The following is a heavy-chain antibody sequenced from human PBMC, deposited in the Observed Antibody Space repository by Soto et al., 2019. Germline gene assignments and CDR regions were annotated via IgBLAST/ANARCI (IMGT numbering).Heavy chain of an antibody. D-gene: IGHD2-2*01. Sequence: GGSLRLSCAASGFTFSNYAMSWVRQAPGKGLEWVSTLTRSGTTPYADSVRGRFTISRDNSKNTLYLQMDSLRAEDTAVYYCGGDLARGGPNYAPGGWGTRVTVPS. CDR1: GFTFSNYA. CDR2: LTRSGTT. J-gene: IGHJ4*02. CDR3: GGDLARGGPNYAP. V-gene: IGHV3-23*01.